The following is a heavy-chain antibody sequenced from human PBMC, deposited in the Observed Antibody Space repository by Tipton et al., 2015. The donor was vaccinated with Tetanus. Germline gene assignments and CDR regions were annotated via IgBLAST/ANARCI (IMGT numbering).Heavy chain of an antibody. J-gene: IGHJ6*02. CDR1: GFTFSSYA. D-gene: IGHD2-15*01. V-gene: IGHV3-9*01. CDR2: ISWNSGSI. Sequence: SLRLSCAASGFTFSSYAMSWVRQAPGKGLEWVSGISWNSGSIGYADSVKGRFTISRDNAKNSLYLQMNSLRAEDTALYYCAKDLLSLVVAATGDYYYYYGMDVWGQGTTVTVSS. CDR3: AKDLLSLVVAATGDYYYYYGMDV.